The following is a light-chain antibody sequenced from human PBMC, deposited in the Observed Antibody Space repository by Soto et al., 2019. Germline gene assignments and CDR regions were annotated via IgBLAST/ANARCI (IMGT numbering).Light chain of an antibody. V-gene: IGLV2-14*01. Sequence: QSVLTQPASVSESPGQSITISFTGTSSDVGAYKYVSWYQQHPGKAPKLMIYDVSRRPSGVSNRFSGSKSGNTASLTISGLQAEDEADYYCSSYTTSSTLEFGGGTKLTVL. CDR1: SSDVGAYKY. CDR2: DVS. J-gene: IGLJ2*01. CDR3: SSYTTSSTLE.